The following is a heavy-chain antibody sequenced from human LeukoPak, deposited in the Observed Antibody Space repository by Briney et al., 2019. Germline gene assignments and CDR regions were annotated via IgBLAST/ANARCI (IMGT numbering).Heavy chain of an antibody. CDR3: ARDQGSSGWGADFDY. Sequence: ASVKVSCKASGGTFSSYAISWVRQAPGQGLEWMGWISAYNGNTNYAQKLQGRVTMTTDTSTSTAYMELRSLRSDDTAVYYCARDQGSSGWGADFDYWGQGTLVTVSS. V-gene: IGHV1-18*01. J-gene: IGHJ4*02. D-gene: IGHD6-19*01. CDR1: GGTFSSYA. CDR2: ISAYNGNT.